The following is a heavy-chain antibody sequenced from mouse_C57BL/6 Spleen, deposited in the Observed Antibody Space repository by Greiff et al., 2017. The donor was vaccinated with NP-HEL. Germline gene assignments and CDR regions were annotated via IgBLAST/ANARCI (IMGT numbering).Heavy chain of an antibody. J-gene: IGHJ4*01. CDR2: ISSGSSTI. Sequence: EVQVVESGGGLVKPGGSLKLSCAASGFTFSDYGMHWVRQAPEKGLEWVAYISSGSSTIYYADTVKGRFTISRDNAKNTLFLQMTSLRSEDTAMYYCARREGDGLYAMDYWGQGTSVTVSS. CDR1: GFTFSDYG. D-gene: IGHD2-3*01. V-gene: IGHV5-17*01. CDR3: ARREGDGLYAMDY.